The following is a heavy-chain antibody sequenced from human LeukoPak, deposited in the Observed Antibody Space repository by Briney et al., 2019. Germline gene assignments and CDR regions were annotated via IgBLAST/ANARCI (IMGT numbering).Heavy chain of an antibody. Sequence: PSETLSLTCTVSGGSISSSSYYWGWIRQPPGKGLEWIGSIYYSGSTNYNPSLKSRVTISVDTSKNQFSLKLSSVTAADTAVYYCARGGYYDSSGYPFWGQGTLVTVSS. CDR2: IYYSGST. D-gene: IGHD3-22*01. CDR1: GGSISSSSYY. CDR3: ARGGYYDSSGYPF. J-gene: IGHJ4*02. V-gene: IGHV4-39*07.